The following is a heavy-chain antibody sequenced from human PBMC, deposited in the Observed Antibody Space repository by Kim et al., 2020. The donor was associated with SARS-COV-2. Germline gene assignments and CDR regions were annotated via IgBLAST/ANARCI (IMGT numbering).Heavy chain of an antibody. CDR3: ASAGGDYEGGWFDP. CDR2: ISSSSSYI. D-gene: IGHD4-17*01. Sequence: GGSLRLSCAASGFTFSSYSMNWVRQAPGKGLEWVSSISSSSSYIYYADSVKGRFTISRDNAKNSLYLQMNSLRAEDTAVYYCASAGGDYEGGWFDPWGQGTLVTVSS. V-gene: IGHV3-21*01. CDR1: GFTFSSYS. J-gene: IGHJ5*02.